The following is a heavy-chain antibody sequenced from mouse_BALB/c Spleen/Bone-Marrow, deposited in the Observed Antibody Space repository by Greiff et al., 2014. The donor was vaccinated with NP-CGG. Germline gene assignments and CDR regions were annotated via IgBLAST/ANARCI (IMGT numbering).Heavy chain of an antibody. CDR3: NRYDWYFDV. Sequence: VQLQQPGAELVRSGASVKLSCTASGFNIKDYYMHWVKQRPEQGLEWIGWIDPENGDTEYAPKFQGKATMTADTSSNTAYLQPSSLTSEDTAVYYCNRYDWYFDVWGAGTTVTVSS. J-gene: IGHJ1*01. CDR2: IDPENGDT. D-gene: IGHD2-14*01. CDR1: GFNIKDYY. V-gene: IGHV14-4*02.